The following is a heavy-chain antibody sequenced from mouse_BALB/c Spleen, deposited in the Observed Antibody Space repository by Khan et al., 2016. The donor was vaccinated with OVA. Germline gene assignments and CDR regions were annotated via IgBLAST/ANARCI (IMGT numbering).Heavy chain of an antibody. CDR2: VSTGGGYT. V-gene: IGHV5-6*01. D-gene: IGHD1-1*01. CDR3: TRLAYYYDSEGFAY. J-gene: IGHJ3*01. Sequence: EVELVESGGDLVKPGGSLKLSCAASGFTFSTYGMSWVRQTPDKRLEWVATVSTGGGYTYYPDSVKGRFTISRDNAMNTLYLQMSGLKSEDTAMFYCTRLAYYYDSEGFAYWGQGTLVTVSA. CDR1: GFTFSTYG.